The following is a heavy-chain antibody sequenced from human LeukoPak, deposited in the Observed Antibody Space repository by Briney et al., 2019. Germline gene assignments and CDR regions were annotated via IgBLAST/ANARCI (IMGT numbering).Heavy chain of an antibody. CDR2: MNLDGSEK. V-gene: IGHV3-7*01. J-gene: IGHJ4*02. Sequence: PGGSLRLSCAASGFTFTSHWMSWVRQAPGKGLEWVARMNLDGSEKYYVDSVKGRFTISRDNAKTSLYLEMNSLRAEDTAVYYCARDATYRTNGVCYTRFDYWGRGTLVTVSS. D-gene: IGHD2-8*01. CDR3: ARDATYRTNGVCYTRFDY. CDR1: GFTFTSHW.